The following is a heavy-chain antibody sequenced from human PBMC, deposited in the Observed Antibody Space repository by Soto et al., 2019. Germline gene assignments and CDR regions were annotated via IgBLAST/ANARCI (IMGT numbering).Heavy chain of an antibody. CDR3: ACMHVDTAMGPNWFDP. D-gene: IGHD5-18*01. CDR2: IYYSGST. J-gene: IGHJ5*02. CDR1: GGSISSSSYY. V-gene: IGHV4-39*01. Sequence: PSETLSLTCTVSGGSISSSSYYWGWIRQPPGKGLEWIGSIYYSGSTYYNPSLKSRVTISVDTSKNQFSLKLSSVTAADTAVYYCACMHVDTAMGPNWFDPWGQGTLVTVSS.